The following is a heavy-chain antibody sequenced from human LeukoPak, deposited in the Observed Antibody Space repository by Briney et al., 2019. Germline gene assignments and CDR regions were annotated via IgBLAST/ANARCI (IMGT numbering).Heavy chain of an antibody. CDR3: ARDLGATLIPYYFDY. Sequence: PGGSLRLSCAASGFTFSDYYMSWIRQAPGRGLEWVSYISSSGSTIYYADSVKGRFTISRDNAKNSLYLQMNSLRAEDTAVYYCARDLGATLIPYYFDYWGQGTLVTVSS. J-gene: IGHJ4*02. CDR2: ISSSGSTI. D-gene: IGHD1-26*01. V-gene: IGHV3-11*04. CDR1: GFTFSDYY.